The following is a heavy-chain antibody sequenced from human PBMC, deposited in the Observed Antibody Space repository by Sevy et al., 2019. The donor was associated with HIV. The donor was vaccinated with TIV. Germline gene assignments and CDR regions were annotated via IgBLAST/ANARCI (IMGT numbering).Heavy chain of an antibody. CDR2: ISSSSSTI. Sequence: GGSLRLSCAASGFTFSSYSMNWVRQAPGKGLEWVSYISSSSSTIYYADSVKGRFTISRDNAKNSLYLQMNSLRAEDTAVYYCARDQEGGTIFGVASPFDYWGQGTLVTVSS. D-gene: IGHD3-3*01. CDR1: GFTFSSYS. J-gene: IGHJ4*02. CDR3: ARDQEGGTIFGVASPFDY. V-gene: IGHV3-48*01.